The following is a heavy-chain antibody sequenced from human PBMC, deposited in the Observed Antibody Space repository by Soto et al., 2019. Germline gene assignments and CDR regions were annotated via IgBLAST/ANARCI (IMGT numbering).Heavy chain of an antibody. CDR3: AKDLRLVNWYFDL. D-gene: IGHD3-22*01. Sequence: QVQLVESGGGVVQPGRSLRLSCAASGFTFSSYGMHWVRQAPGKGLEWVAVISYDGSNKYYADSVKGRFTISRDNSKNTLYLQMNSLRADDTAVYYCAKDLRLVNWYFDLWGRGTLVTVSS. J-gene: IGHJ2*01. CDR2: ISYDGSNK. CDR1: GFTFSSYG. V-gene: IGHV3-30*18.